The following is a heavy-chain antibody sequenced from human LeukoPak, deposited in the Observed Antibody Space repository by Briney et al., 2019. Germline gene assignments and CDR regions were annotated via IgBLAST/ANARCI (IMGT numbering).Heavy chain of an antibody. V-gene: IGHV3-48*03. CDR1: GFSLSSSE. Sequence: GGCLRLSCAVAGFSLSSSEMKWVRQARGWGVEWVPYISSSGSAIFYAHCVKGRFTISRDNAKQSLFVQMDSLRAEDTAVYYCARDPRDGYNLRGYYYYTDVWGKGTTVTVSS. CDR2: ISSSGSAI. J-gene: IGHJ6*03. CDR3: ARDPRDGYNLRGYYYYTDV. D-gene: IGHD5-24*01.